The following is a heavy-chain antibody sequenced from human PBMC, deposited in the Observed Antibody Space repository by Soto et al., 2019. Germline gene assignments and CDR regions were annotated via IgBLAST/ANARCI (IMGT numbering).Heavy chain of an antibody. CDR2: IIPIFGTA. V-gene: IGHV1-69*06. Sequence: SVKVSCKASGGTFSSYAISWVRQAPGQGLEWMGGIIPIFGTANYAQKFQGRVTITADKSTSTAYMELSSLRSEDTAVYYCARAVVDVVVVATNAFDIWGQGTMVTVSS. CDR1: GGTFSSYA. D-gene: IGHD2-15*01. CDR3: ARAVVDVVVVATNAFDI. J-gene: IGHJ3*02.